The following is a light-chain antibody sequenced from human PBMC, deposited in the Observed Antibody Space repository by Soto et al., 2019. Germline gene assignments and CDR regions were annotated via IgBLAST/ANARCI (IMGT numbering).Light chain of an antibody. CDR1: QSLLHSNGYNY. CDR3: MQALQTPWT. CDR2: LSS. Sequence: DLVMTQSPLSLPVTPGEPASISCRSSQSLLHSNGYNYLNWYLQKPGQSPQVLIYLSSNRASGVPDRFRGSGSGTDFTLKISRVEAEDVGLYYCMQALQTPWTFGQGTKVEIK. V-gene: IGKV2-28*01. J-gene: IGKJ1*01.